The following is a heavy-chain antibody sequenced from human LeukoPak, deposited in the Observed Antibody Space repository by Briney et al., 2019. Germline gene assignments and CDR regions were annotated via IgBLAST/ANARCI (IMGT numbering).Heavy chain of an antibody. Sequence: GRSLRLSCAASEFTFNNYGMHWVRQAPGKGLEWVALISKDGSNEYYADSVKGRFTISRDNSKNTLYLQMNSLRAEDTAVYYCARDRSLLNYYDSSGYDPWGQGTLVTVSS. CDR3: ARDRSLLNYYDSSGYDP. V-gene: IGHV3-30*03. CDR2: ISKDGSNE. CDR1: EFTFNNYG. J-gene: IGHJ5*02. D-gene: IGHD3-22*01.